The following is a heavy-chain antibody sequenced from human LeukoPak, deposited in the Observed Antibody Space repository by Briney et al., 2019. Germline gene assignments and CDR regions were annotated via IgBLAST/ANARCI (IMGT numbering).Heavy chain of an antibody. J-gene: IGHJ5*02. V-gene: IGHV3-30*18. CDR1: GFTFSSYG. CDR3: AKDVGLIVATSAPWFDP. CDR2: ISYDGSNK. Sequence: GGSLRLSCAASGFTFSSYGMHWVRQAPGKGLEWVAVISYDGSNKYYADSVKGRFTISRDNSKNTLYPQMNSLRAEDTAVYYCAKDVGLIVATSAPWFDPWGQGTLVTVSS. D-gene: IGHD5-12*01.